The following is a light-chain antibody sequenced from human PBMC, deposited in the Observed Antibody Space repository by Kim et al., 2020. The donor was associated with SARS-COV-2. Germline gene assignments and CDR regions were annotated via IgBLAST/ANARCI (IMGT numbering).Light chain of an antibody. CDR3: QAWDSSTVV. CDR2: QDS. J-gene: IGLJ2*01. Sequence: VPPGQTASITCSGDKLGDKYACWYQQKPGQTPVLVIYQDSKRPSGIPERFSGSNSGNTATLTISGTQAMDEADYYCQAWDSSTVVFGGGTQLTVL. V-gene: IGLV3-1*01. CDR1: KLGDKY.